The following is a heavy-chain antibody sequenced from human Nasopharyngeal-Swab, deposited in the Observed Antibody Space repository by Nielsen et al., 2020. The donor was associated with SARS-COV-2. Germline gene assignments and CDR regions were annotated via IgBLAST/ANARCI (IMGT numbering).Heavy chain of an antibody. Sequence: QTPSLTRAIPGDSVSSNSAAWNWTRQSPSRGLEWLGRTYYRSKWYNDYAVSVKSRITINPDTSKNQFSLQLNSVTPEDTAVYYCARDSSSGWSKDYYGMDVWGQGTTVTVSS. V-gene: IGHV6-1*01. J-gene: IGHJ6*02. D-gene: IGHD6-19*01. CDR2: TYYRSKWYN. CDR1: GDSVSSNSAA. CDR3: ARDSSSGWSKDYYGMDV.